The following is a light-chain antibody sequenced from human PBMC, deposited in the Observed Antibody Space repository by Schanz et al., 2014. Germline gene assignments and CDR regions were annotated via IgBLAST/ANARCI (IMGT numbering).Light chain of an antibody. CDR3: QQYGSSPLT. J-gene: IGKJ4*01. Sequence: EIVMTQSPATLSVSPGESATLSCRASQSVYRNLAWYQQKPGQAPRLLIYGASIRATGIPDRFSGSGSGTDFTLIISRLEPDDFAVYYCQQYGSSPLTFGGGTKVEIK. V-gene: IGKV3-20*01. CDR2: GAS. CDR1: QSVYRN.